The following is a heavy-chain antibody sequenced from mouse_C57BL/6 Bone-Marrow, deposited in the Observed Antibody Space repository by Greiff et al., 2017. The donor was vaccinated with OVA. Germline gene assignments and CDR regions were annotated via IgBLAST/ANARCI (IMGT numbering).Heavy chain of an antibody. CDR3: ANDHYQGGFTY. D-gene: IGHD1-2*01. J-gene: IGHJ3*01. Sequence: QVKLQQPGTELVKPGASVKLSCKASGYTFTSYWMHWVKQRPGQGLEWIGNINPSNGGTNYNEKFKSKATLTVDKSSRTAYIQLISRTTAVSSVYYCANDHYQGGFTYWGQGILVTASA. CDR2: INPSNGGT. CDR1: GYTFTSYW. V-gene: IGHV1-53*01.